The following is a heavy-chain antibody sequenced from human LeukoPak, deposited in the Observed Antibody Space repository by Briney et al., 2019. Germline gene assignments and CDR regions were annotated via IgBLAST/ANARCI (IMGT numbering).Heavy chain of an antibody. Sequence: GGSLRLSCAASGFIFRSYWMHWVRQAPGKGLVWVSRINSDGSRTTYADSVKGRFTISRDNAKNSLYLQMNSLRAEDTAVYYCARDPTYGDLDYWGQGTLVTVSS. CDR1: GFIFRSYW. J-gene: IGHJ4*02. D-gene: IGHD4-17*01. CDR3: ARDPTYGDLDY. CDR2: INSDGSRT. V-gene: IGHV3-74*01.